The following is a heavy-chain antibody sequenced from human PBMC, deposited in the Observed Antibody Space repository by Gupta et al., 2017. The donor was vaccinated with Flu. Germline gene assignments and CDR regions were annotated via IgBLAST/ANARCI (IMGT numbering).Heavy chain of an antibody. CDR3: AKDSRGDLRQGYWYFDL. D-gene: IGHD2-21*02. J-gene: IGHJ2*01. Sequence: EVQLLESGGGLVQPGGSLRLSCAASGFPFSSYAMSWVRQAPGKGLEWVSAISGSGGSTYYADSVKGRFTISRDNSKNTLYLQMNSLRAEDTAXYXCAKDSRGDLRQGYWYFDLWGRGTLVTVSS. CDR2: ISGSGGST. CDR1: GFPFSSYA. V-gene: IGHV3-23*01.